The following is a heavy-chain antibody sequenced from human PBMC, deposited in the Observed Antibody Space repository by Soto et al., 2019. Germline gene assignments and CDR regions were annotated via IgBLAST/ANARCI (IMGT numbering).Heavy chain of an antibody. J-gene: IGHJ4*02. CDR1: GFTFDDYS. D-gene: IGHD2-15*01. CDR2: ISWNGGDT. V-gene: IGHV3-43*01. CDR3: AKDITAVAGTRHRFDH. Sequence: EVQLVESGGGVVQPGGSLRLSCAASGFTFDDYSMHWVRQPPGKGLEWVSLISWNGGDTYYTDSVKGRFTISRDNRKNSPYLQMNSLRIEHTALYYCAKDITAVAGTRHRFDHWGQGTMVTVSS.